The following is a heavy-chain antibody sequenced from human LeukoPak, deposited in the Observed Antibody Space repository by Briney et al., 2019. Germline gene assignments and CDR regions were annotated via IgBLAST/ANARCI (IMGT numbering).Heavy chain of an antibody. J-gene: IGHJ5*02. D-gene: IGHD3-10*01. Sequence: SETLSLTCAVYGGSFSGYYWSWIRQPPGKGLEWIGEINHSGSTNYNPSLESRVTISVDTSKNQFFLKLSPVTAADTAVYYRGRHVRNAALITLVRGVRFDPWGQGTLVTVSS. CDR1: GGSFSGYY. CDR3: GRHVRNAALITLVRGVRFDP. CDR2: INHSGST. V-gene: IGHV4-34*01.